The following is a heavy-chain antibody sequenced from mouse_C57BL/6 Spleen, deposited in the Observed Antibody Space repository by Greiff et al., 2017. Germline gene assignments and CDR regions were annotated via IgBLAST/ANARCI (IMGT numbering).Heavy chain of an antibody. CDR1: GYTFTSYW. D-gene: IGHD1-1*01. CDR3: ARLITTGYFDY. Sequence: QVQLQQSGAELVMPGASVKLSCKASGYTFTSYWMHWVKQRPGQGLEWIGEINPSDSYTNYNQQFKGKSTLTVDKSSSTAYMQLSSLTSEDSAVYYCARLITTGYFDYWGQGTTLTVSS. V-gene: IGHV1-69*01. J-gene: IGHJ2*01. CDR2: INPSDSYT.